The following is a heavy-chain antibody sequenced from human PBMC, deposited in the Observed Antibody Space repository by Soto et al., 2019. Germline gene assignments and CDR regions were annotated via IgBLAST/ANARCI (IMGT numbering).Heavy chain of an antibody. J-gene: IGHJ6*03. Sequence: GESLKISCKGSGYSFTSYWIGWVRQMPGKGLEWMGIIYPGDSDTGYSPSFQGQVTISADKSISTAYLQWSSLKASDTAMYYCARLDVDTAMVHYYYMDVWGKGTTVTVSS. CDR1: GYSFTSYW. CDR2: IYPGDSDT. D-gene: IGHD5-18*01. CDR3: ARLDVDTAMVHYYYMDV. V-gene: IGHV5-51*01.